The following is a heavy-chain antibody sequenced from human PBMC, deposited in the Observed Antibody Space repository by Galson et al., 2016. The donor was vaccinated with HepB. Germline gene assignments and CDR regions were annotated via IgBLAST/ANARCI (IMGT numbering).Heavy chain of an antibody. Sequence: SLRLSCAASGFTVSSTFMTWVRQAPGTGLEWVSVLYSGDSTNYADSVKGRFTISRDNSKNTRYLHMNSLRVEDTAVYYCARGKAVTGSDPLDPWGQGTLVTVSS. D-gene: IGHD6-19*01. CDR2: LYSGDST. CDR3: ARGKAVTGSDPLDP. V-gene: IGHV3-53*01. J-gene: IGHJ5*02. CDR1: GFTVSSTF.